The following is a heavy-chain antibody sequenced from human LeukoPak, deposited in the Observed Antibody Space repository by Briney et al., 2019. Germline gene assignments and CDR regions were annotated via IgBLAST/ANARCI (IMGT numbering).Heavy chain of an antibody. J-gene: IGHJ4*02. V-gene: IGHV4-59*01. Sequence: SETLSLTCTVSGGSISSYYWSWIRQPPGKGLEWIGYIYYSGSTNYNPSLKSRVTISVDTSKNQFSLKLSSVTAADTAVYYCARSRITMVRGVIDYYFDYWAREPWSPSPQ. D-gene: IGHD3-10*01. CDR2: IYYSGST. CDR3: ARSRITMVRGVIDYYFDY. CDR1: GGSISSYY.